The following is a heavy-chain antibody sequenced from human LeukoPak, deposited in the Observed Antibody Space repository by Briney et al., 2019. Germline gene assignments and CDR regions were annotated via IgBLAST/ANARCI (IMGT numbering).Heavy chain of an antibody. J-gene: IGHJ3*02. CDR2: INPNSGGT. CDR1: GYTFTGYY. D-gene: IGHD6-19*01. CDR3: ARGGSGWFDAFDI. Sequence: GASVKVSCKASGYTFTGYYMHWVRQAPGQGLEWMGWINPNSGGTNYAQKVLGRVTMTRDTSITTAYMELSRLRSDDTAVYYCARGGSGWFDAFDIWGQGTMVTVSS. V-gene: IGHV1-2*02.